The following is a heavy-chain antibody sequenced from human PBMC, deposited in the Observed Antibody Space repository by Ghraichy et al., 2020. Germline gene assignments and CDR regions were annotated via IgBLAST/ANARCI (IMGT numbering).Heavy chain of an antibody. CDR3: AKDLSMITFGGVNEGDAFDI. J-gene: IGHJ3*02. Sequence: GGSLRLSCAASGFTFSSYAMSWVRQAPGKGLEWVSAISGSCGSTYYADSVKGRFTISRDNAKNPPYLQMNSLRAEDTAVYYCAKDLSMITFGGVNEGDAFDIWGQGTMVTVSS. V-gene: IGHV3-23*01. CDR1: GFTFSSYA. D-gene: IGHD3-16*01. CDR2: ISGSCGST.